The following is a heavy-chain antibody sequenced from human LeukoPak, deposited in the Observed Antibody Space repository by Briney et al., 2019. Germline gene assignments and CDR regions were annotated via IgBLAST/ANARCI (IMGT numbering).Heavy chain of an antibody. V-gene: IGHV1-2*02. J-gene: IGHJ4*02. Sequence: VASVKVSCKASGGTFSSYAISWVRQAPGQGLEWMGWINPNSGATNYAPKFQGRVTMTRDTSITTAYMELSSLRSDDTAVYYCAIKFVVPAALDYWGPGTVVTVSS. CDR2: INPNSGAT. CDR1: GGTFSSYA. D-gene: IGHD2-2*01. CDR3: AIKFVVPAALDY.